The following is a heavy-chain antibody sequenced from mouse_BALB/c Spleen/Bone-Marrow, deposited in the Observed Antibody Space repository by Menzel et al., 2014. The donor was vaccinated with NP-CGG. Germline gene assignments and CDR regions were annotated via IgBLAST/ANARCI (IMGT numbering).Heavy chain of an antibody. J-gene: IGHJ2*01. CDR2: INPSNGRT. CDR1: GYTFTSYW. V-gene: IGHV1S81*02. Sequence: VQVVESGAELVKPGASVKLSCRASGYTFTSYWMHWVKQRPGQGLEWIGEINPSNGRTNYNEKFKSKATLTVDKSSSTAYMQLSSLTSEDSAAYYCARGTFDYWGQGTTLTVSS. CDR3: ARGTFDY.